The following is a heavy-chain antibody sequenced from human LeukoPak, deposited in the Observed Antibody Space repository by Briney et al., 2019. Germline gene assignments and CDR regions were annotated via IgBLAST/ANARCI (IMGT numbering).Heavy chain of an antibody. J-gene: IGHJ4*02. CDR3: ARESPSSSWTFDY. CDR1: GGTFISYT. CDR2: IIPILGIA. D-gene: IGHD6-13*01. Sequence: SVKVSCKASGGTFISYTISWVRQAPGQGLEWMGRIIPILGIANYAQKFQGRVTITADKSTSTAYMELSSLRSEDTAVYYCARESPSSSWTFDYWGQGTLVTVSS. V-gene: IGHV1-69*04.